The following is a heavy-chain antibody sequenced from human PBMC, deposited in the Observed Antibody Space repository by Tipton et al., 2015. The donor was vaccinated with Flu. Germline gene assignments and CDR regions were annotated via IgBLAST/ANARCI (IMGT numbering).Heavy chain of an antibody. J-gene: IGHJ4*02. D-gene: IGHD5-24*01. V-gene: IGHV4-59*01. CDR2: ISYSGST. CDR3: ARVEMATRAYDY. Sequence: LRLSCAASGFTFSTYWMGWVRQAPGKGLEWIGHISYSGSTNYNPSLNSRVTMSVDTSKNQISLKLSSVTAADTAVYYCARVEMATRAYDYWGQGTLVTVSS. CDR1: GFTFSTYW.